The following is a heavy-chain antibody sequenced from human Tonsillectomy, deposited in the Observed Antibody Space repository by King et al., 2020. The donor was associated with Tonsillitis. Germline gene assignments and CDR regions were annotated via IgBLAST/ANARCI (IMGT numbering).Heavy chain of an antibody. D-gene: IGHD2-2*01. CDR1: GYTFTSYD. Sequence: QLVQSGAEVKKPGASVKVSCKASGYTFTSYDVNWVRQATGQGLEWMGWMNPNSGNTGHAQKFQGRVTMTRNTSISTAYMELSSLRSEDAAVYYCARVSLTYCSGTSCYAYYYYGMDVWGQGTTVTVSS. CDR3: ARVSLTYCSGTSCYAYYYYGMDV. V-gene: IGHV1-8*01. J-gene: IGHJ6*02. CDR2: MNPNSGNT.